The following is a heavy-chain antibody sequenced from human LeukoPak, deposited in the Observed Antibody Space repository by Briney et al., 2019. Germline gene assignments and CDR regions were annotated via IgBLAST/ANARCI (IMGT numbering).Heavy chain of an antibody. CDR3: ARDFWRYCSSTSCSDAFDI. CDR2: ISAYNGNT. J-gene: IGHJ3*02. D-gene: IGHD2-2*01. CDR1: GYTFTSYG. Sequence: ASVKLSCKASGYTFTSYGISWVRQAPGQGLEWMGWISAYNGNTNYAQKLQGRVTMTTDTSTSTAYMELRSLRSDDTAVYYCARDFWRYCSSTSCSDAFDIWGQGTMVTVSS. V-gene: IGHV1-18*01.